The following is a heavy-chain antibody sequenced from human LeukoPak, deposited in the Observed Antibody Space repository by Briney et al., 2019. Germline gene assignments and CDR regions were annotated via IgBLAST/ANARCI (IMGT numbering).Heavy chain of an antibody. CDR2: IYYSGST. V-gene: IGHV4-59*01. D-gene: IGHD3-9*01. CDR3: ATGHYSPFDY. J-gene: IGHJ4*02. CDR1: GGSISSYY. Sequence: PSETLSLTSTVSGGSISSYYWRWIRQPPGKELEWIGNIYYSGSTDYNPSLKSRVTISVDTSKNQFSLKLSSVTAADTAVYYCATGHYSPFDYWGQGTLVTVSS.